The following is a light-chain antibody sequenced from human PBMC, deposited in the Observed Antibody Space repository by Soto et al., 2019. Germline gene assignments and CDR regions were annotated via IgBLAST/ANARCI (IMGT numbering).Light chain of an antibody. V-gene: IGLV1-40*01. J-gene: IGLJ7*01. CDR3: QSYDGSLGGAV. CDR1: SSNIGAGYD. CDR2: ANN. Sequence: QPVLTQPPSVSGAPGQRVTISCTGSSSNIGAGYDVHWYQHLPGTAPKLLIYANNNRPSGVPDRFSASKSGTSASPAITGLQAEDEADYYCQSYDGSLGGAVFGGGTQLTVL.